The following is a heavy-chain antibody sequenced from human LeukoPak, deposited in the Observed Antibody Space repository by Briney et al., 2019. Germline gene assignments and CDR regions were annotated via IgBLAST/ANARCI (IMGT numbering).Heavy chain of an antibody. D-gene: IGHD2-21*01. J-gene: IGHJ5*02. Sequence: PGGSLRLSCAASGFTFSSYSMNWVRQTPGKGLEWVSSISSAGYIYYADSVKGRFTISRDNAKNSLYLQMNSLRAEDTAVYYCARDGYYNWFDPWGQGTLVTVSS. CDR1: GFTFSSYS. CDR3: ARDGYYNWFDP. V-gene: IGHV3-21*01. CDR2: ISSAGYI.